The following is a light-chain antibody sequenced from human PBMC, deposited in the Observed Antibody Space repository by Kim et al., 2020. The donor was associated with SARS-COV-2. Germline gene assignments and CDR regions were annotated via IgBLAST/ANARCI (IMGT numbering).Light chain of an antibody. Sequence: EIVLTQSPATLSLSPGERATLSCRASQSVRTYLAWYQQKPGQAPRLLISDASSRATDIPARFRGSGSGTDFTLTISSLEPEDFALYYCQQRSSWPPITFGQGTRLEIK. J-gene: IGKJ5*01. V-gene: IGKV3-11*01. CDR2: DAS. CDR3: QQRSSWPPIT. CDR1: QSVRTY.